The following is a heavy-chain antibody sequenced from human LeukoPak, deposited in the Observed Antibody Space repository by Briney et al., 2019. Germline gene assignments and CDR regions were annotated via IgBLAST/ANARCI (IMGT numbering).Heavy chain of an antibody. D-gene: IGHD2-2*01. CDR2: IYYSGST. V-gene: IGHV4-59*01. CDR3: ARGDGYCSSTSCLLHFDY. J-gene: IGHJ4*02. CDR1: GGPISSYY. Sequence: PSETLSLTCTVSGGPISSYYWSWIRQPPGKGLEWIGYIYYSGSTNYNPSLKSRVTISVDTSKNQFSLKLSSVTAADTAVYYCARGDGYCSSTSCLLHFDYWGQGTLVTVSS.